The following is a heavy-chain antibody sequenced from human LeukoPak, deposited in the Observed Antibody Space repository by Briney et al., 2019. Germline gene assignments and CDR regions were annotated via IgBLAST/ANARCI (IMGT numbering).Heavy chain of an antibody. J-gene: IGHJ4*02. Sequence: GGSLRLSCAASGFTVSSKYMSWVRQAPGKGLEWVSVIYSGGSTYYADSVKGRFTISRDNSKNTLYLQMHSLRAEDTAVYYCASCPEHYGVFRRNYFDYWGQGTLVTVSS. V-gene: IGHV3-66*01. CDR2: IYSGGST. CDR1: GFTVSSKY. CDR3: ASCPEHYGVFRRNYFDY. D-gene: IGHD4-17*01.